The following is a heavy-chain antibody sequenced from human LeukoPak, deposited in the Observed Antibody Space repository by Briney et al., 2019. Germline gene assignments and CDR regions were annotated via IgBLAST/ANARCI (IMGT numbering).Heavy chain of an antibody. V-gene: IGHV4-59*01. CDR3: ARERIAAAGNWFDP. J-gene: IGHJ5*02. Sequence: SETLSLTCTVSGGSISSYYWSRIRQPPGKGLEWIGYIYYSGSTNYNPSLKSRVTISVDTSKNQFSLKLSSVTAADTAVYYCARERIAAAGNWFDPWGQGTLVTVSS. D-gene: IGHD6-13*01. CDR1: GGSISSYY. CDR2: IYYSGST.